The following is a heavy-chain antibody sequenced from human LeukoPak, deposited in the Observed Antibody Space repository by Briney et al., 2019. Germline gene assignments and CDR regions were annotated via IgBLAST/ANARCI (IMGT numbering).Heavy chain of an antibody. CDR2: INHSGST. V-gene: IGHV4-34*01. CDR1: GGSFSGYY. J-gene: IGHJ4*02. CDR3: ARLGELIAARPFDY. D-gene: IGHD6-6*01. Sequence: PSETLSLTCAVYGGSFSGYYWSWIRQPPGKGLEWIGEINHSGSTNYNPSLKSRVTISVDTSKNQFSLKLSSATAADTAVYYCARLGELIAARPFDYWGQGTLVTVSS.